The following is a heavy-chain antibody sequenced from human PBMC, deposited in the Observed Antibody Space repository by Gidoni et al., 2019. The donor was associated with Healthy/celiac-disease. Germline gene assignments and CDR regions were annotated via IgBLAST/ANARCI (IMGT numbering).Heavy chain of an antibody. CDR1: GFTFGDYA. CDR2: IRSKAYGGTT. D-gene: IGHD3-10*02. CDR3: TRDGTYYYVRLAANDAFDI. Sequence: EVQLVESGGGLVQPGRSLRLSCTASGFTFGDYAMSWVRLAPGKGLEWVGFIRSKAYGGTTEYAASVKGRFTISRDDSKSIAYLQMNSLKTEDTAVYYCTRDGTYYYVRLAANDAFDIWGQGTMVTVSS. V-gene: IGHV3-49*04. J-gene: IGHJ3*02.